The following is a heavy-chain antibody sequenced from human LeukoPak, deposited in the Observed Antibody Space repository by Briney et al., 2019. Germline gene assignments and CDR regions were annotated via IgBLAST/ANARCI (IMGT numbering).Heavy chain of an antibody. CDR3: ARDIDRVFNWFDP. CDR1: GYTFTNYI. D-gene: IGHD6-13*01. CDR2: INPGNGNT. Sequence: ASVKVSCKASGYTFTNYIIHWVRQAPGQRLEWMGWINPGNGNTKYLQNFQGRVTITTDTSASTAYMELSSLRFEDTAVYYCARDIDRVFNWFDPWGQGTQVTVSS. V-gene: IGHV1-3*01. J-gene: IGHJ5*02.